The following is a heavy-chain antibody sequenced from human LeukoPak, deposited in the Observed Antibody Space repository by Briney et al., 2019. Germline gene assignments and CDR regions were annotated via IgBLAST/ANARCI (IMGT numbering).Heavy chain of an antibody. V-gene: IGHV4-59*01. Sequence: SETLSLTRTVSGGSISNYYWNWIRQPPGKGLEWIGYIHDSGTTKYNPSLKSRVTISVDTSNNQFSLWLTSVTAADTAVYYCARAPPYDTSTGDAFDMWGQGTVVTVSS. J-gene: IGHJ3*02. D-gene: IGHD3-9*01. CDR2: IHDSGTT. CDR1: GGSISNYY. CDR3: ARAPPYDTSTGDAFDM.